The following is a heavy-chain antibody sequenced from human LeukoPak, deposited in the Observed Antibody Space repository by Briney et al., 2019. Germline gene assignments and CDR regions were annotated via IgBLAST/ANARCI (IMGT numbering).Heavy chain of an antibody. D-gene: IGHD3-22*01. V-gene: IGHV3-64*01. CDR1: GFTFRSYG. Sequence: LPGGSLRLSCAASGFTFRSYGMHWVRQAPGKGLEYVSAISSNGGRTYYANSVKGRFTISRDNSRNTLYLQMGSLRAEDMAVYYCATYYYDGGGFHFHHWGQGTLFTVSS. CDR3: ATYYYDGGGFHFHH. J-gene: IGHJ1*01. CDR2: ISSNGGRT.